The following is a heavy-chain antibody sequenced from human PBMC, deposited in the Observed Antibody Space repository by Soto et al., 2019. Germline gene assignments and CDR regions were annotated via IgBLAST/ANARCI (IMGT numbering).Heavy chain of an antibody. CDR3: ARKASIAARPGWFDP. D-gene: IGHD6-6*01. CDR2: IIPIFGTA. CDR1: GGTFSSYA. Sequence: ASVTVSCKASGGTFSSYAISWVRQAPGQGLEWMVGIIPIFGTANYAQKFQGRVTITADESTSTAYMELSSLRSEDTAVYYCARKASIAARPGWFDPWGQGTLVTVSS. V-gene: IGHV1-69*13. J-gene: IGHJ5*02.